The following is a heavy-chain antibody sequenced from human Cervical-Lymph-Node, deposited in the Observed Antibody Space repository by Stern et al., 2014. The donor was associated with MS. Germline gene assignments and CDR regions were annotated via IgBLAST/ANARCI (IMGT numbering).Heavy chain of an antibody. CDR3: ARDGPIYGDYLRAYGMDV. Sequence: VQLVESGGGVVQPGRSLRLSCAASGFTFSSYGMHWVRQAPGKGLEWVAVIWYDGSNKYYADSVKGRFTISRDNSKNTLYLQMNSLRAEDTAVYYCARDGPIYGDYLRAYGMDVWGQGTTVTVSS. CDR2: IWYDGSNK. CDR1: GFTFSSYG. J-gene: IGHJ6*02. V-gene: IGHV3-33*01. D-gene: IGHD4-17*01.